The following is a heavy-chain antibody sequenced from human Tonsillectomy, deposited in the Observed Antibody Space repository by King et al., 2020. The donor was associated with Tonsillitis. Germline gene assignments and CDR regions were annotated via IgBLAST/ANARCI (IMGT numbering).Heavy chain of an antibody. Sequence: QLVQSGAEVKKPGASVKVSCKASGYTFTSYYMHWVRQAPGQGLEWMGIINPSGGSTSYAQKFQGRVTMTRDTSTSTVYMELSSLRSEDTAVYYCARDLYYYDSSGYYAKYYFDYWGQGTLVTVSS. J-gene: IGHJ4*02. CDR1: GYTFTSYY. D-gene: IGHD3-22*01. CDR2: INPSGGST. V-gene: IGHV1-46*01. CDR3: ARDLYYYDSSGYYAKYYFDY.